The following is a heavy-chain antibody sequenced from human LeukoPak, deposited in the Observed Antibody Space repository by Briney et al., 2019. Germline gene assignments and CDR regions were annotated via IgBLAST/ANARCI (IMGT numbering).Heavy chain of an antibody. CDR2: IYYSGIT. CDR1: GFTFSSYG. J-gene: IGHJ5*01. CDR3: TRQPKSCTPGVFVTGKACWFDS. D-gene: IGHD3-10*01. V-gene: IGHV4-39*01. Sequence: PGGSLRLSCAASGFTFSSYGMHWIRQPPGKGLEWIGSIYYSGITYYNPSFKSPVTISIDTAKNQFSLKLSSVNAADTAVYYCTRQPKSCTPGVFVTGKACWFDSWGQGTLVTVSS.